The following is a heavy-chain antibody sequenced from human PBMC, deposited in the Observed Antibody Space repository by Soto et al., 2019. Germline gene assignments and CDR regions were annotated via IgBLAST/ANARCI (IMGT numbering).Heavy chain of an antibody. CDR2: INHSGST. J-gene: IGHJ4*02. Sequence: SETLSLTCAVYGGSFSVYYWSWIRQPPGKGLEWIGEINHSGSTNYNPSLKSRVTISVDTSKNQFSLKLSSVTAADTAVYYCARSDTAMVIRYWGQGTLVTVSS. V-gene: IGHV4-34*01. CDR1: GGSFSVYY. CDR3: ARSDTAMVIRY. D-gene: IGHD5-18*01.